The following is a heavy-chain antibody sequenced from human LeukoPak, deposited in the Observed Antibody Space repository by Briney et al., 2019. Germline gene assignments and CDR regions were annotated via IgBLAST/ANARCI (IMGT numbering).Heavy chain of an antibody. CDR3: ARRPGSESSGYGTFDI. V-gene: IGHV4-59*01. CDR1: GFTFSSYS. D-gene: IGHD3-22*01. Sequence: KTGGSLRLSCAASGFTFSSYSMNWVRQAPGKGLEWVGYIYYSGSTNYNPSLKSRVTISVDTSKNQFSLKLTSVTAADTAVYYCARRPGSESSGYGTFDIWGQGSMVTVSS. J-gene: IGHJ3*02. CDR2: IYYSGST.